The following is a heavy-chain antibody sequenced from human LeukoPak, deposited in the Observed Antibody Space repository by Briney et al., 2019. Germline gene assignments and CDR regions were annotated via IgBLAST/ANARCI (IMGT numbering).Heavy chain of an antibody. J-gene: IGHJ6*02. D-gene: IGHD3-16*01. CDR1: GCSISSYD. Sequence: GTLSLTCTVSGCSISSYDLSWIRQPPGKGLEWVGYIYSSGSTNYNPSLKRRVPISVDPSKNQYSLTLSSVTAADTAVYYCARRPVTGGRGMDVWGQGTTVTVSS. CDR2: IYSSGST. CDR3: ARRPVTGGRGMDV. V-gene: IGHV4-59*08.